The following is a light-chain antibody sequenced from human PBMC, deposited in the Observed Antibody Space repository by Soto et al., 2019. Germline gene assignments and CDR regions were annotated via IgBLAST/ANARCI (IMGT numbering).Light chain of an antibody. Sequence: QSVLAQPPSASGTPGQRVTISCSGSNSNIGSNPVNWYQQLPGAAPKLLIFSDEQRPSGVPDRLSGSKSGTSASLAISGLQSEDEADYYCAAWDDSLNAYVFGTGTKVTVL. CDR1: NSNIGSNP. J-gene: IGLJ1*01. CDR3: AAWDDSLNAYV. V-gene: IGLV1-44*01. CDR2: SDE.